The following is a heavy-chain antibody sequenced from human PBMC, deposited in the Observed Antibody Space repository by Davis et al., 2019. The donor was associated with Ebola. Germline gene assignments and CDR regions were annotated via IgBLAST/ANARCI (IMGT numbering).Heavy chain of an antibody. CDR1: GFTFSDYY. J-gene: IGHJ4*02. D-gene: IGHD2-8*01. Sequence: PGGSLRLSCAASGFTFSDYYMSWIRQAPGKGLEWLSYISSGGNTIYYADSVKGRFTVSRDNAKNSLYLQMNNLRAEDRAVYYCARMITPRYCTPDGCYVEVFENWGQGTLVSVSS. V-gene: IGHV3-11*01. CDR2: ISSGGNTI. CDR3: ARMITPRYCTPDGCYVEVFEN.